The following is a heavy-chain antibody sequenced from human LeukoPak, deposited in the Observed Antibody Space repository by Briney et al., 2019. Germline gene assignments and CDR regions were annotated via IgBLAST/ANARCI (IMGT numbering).Heavy chain of an antibody. D-gene: IGHD3-3*01. J-gene: IGHJ6*02. Sequence: GESLKISREASGYNFATYWIAWVRQMPGKGLEWMGIINPGDSDIRYSPSFQGQVTFSADKSIGTAYLQWSSLRASDTAMYYCARSLTVLGVVTEYGMDVWGQGTTVTVSS. CDR3: ARSLTVLGVVTEYGMDV. V-gene: IGHV5-51*01. CDR1: GYNFATYW. CDR2: INPGDSDI.